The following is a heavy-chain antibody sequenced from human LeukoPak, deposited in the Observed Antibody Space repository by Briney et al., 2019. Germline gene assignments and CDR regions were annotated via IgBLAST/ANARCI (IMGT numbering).Heavy chain of an antibody. CDR2: IYNSGTT. J-gene: IGHJ4*02. CDR1: GGSISGFY. Sequence: SETLSLPCTVSGGSISGFYWSWIRQPAGEGLEWIGRIYNSGTTNYNPSLRSRVITSLDTSKNQFSLQLSSVTAADTAVYYCARSTRTYYYDNSGYYYFDNWGQGNLVTVSS. V-gene: IGHV4-4*07. CDR3: ARSTRTYYYDNSGYYYFDN. D-gene: IGHD3-22*01.